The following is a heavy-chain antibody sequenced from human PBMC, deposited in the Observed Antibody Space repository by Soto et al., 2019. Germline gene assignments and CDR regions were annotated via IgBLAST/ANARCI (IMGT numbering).Heavy chain of an antibody. D-gene: IGHD6-13*01. CDR2: IYYSGST. J-gene: IGHJ6*02. CDR1: GGSISSSSYY. Sequence: TLSLTCTVSGGSISSSSYYWGWIRQPPGKGLEWIGSIYYSGSTYYNPSLESRVTISVDTSKNQFSLKLSSVTAADTAVYYCARLSGAAAGTGYYYYGMDVWGQGTTVTVSS. V-gene: IGHV4-39*01. CDR3: ARLSGAAAGTGYYYYGMDV.